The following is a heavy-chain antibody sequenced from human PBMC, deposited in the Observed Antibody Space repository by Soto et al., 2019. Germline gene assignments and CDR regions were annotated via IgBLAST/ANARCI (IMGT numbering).Heavy chain of an antibody. V-gene: IGHV3-23*01. CDR3: AKAQVLLWFGESIQEYYFDY. CDR2: ISGSGGST. Sequence: PGGSLRLSCAASGFTFSSYAMSWVRQAPGKGLEWVSAISGSGGSTYYADSVKGRFTISRDNSKNTLYLQMNSLRAEDTAVYYCAKAQVLLWFGESIQEYYFDYWGQGTLVTVSS. D-gene: IGHD3-10*01. CDR1: GFTFSSYA. J-gene: IGHJ4*02.